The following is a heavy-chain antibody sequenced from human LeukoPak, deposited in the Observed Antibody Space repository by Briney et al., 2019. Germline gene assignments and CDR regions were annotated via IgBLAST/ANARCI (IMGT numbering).Heavy chain of an antibody. V-gene: IGHV4-59*01. J-gene: IGHJ1*01. CDR3: ARDASYGSGPNREDYF. CDR2: IYYNRRT. CDR1: GVSIAAYY. Sequence: SETLSLTCTVSGVSIAAYYWSWVRQAPGKGLEWIGNIYYNRRTTYNPSLASRVTMSIDTSKSQFSLELSYVTAADTATYFCARDASYGSGPNREDYF. D-gene: IGHD3-10*01.